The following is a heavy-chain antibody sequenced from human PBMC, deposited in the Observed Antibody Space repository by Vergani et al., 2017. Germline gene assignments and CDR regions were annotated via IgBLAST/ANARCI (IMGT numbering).Heavy chain of an antibody. Sequence: QVQLVQSGAEVKKSGASVKVSCKASGYTFSSYGINWVRQAPGQGLEWMGWINPYNSNTDYAQKFQGRVTMTTDTSTSTAYMEVRSLRSDDTAVYYCARGHFDYWGQGTLVTVSS. J-gene: IGHJ4*02. CDR2: INPYNSNT. CDR3: ARGHFDY. V-gene: IGHV1-18*04. CDR1: GYTFSSYG.